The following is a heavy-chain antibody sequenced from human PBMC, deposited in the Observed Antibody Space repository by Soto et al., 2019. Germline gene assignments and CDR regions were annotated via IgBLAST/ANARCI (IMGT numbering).Heavy chain of an antibody. CDR1: GFDFSDHG. Sequence: PGGSLRLSCAASGFDFSDHGMHWVRQAPGEGLEWVTVISYDGTAKYYKESVKGRFTTTRDNSKKTLYLQIDSLRAEDTAVYYCAKDERRFLRNYFNYRIDVWGLGTTVTVSS. CDR2: ISYDGTAK. D-gene: IGHD3-3*01. V-gene: IGHV3-33*03. J-gene: IGHJ6*02. CDR3: AKDERRFLRNYFNYRIDV.